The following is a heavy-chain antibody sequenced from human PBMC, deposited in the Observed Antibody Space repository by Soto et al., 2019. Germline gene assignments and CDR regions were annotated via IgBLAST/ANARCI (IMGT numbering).Heavy chain of an antibody. J-gene: IGHJ4*02. CDR1: GFTFSSDG. CDR2: IWYDGSNK. D-gene: IGHD1-26*01. CDR3: AREPHSGSYPYYFDY. V-gene: IGHV3-33*01. Sequence: PGGSLRLSCAASGFTFSSDGMPWVRQAPGKGLEWVAVIWYDGSNKYYADSVKGRVTISRDNSKNTLYLQMNSLRAEDTAVYYCAREPHSGSYPYYFDYWGQGT.